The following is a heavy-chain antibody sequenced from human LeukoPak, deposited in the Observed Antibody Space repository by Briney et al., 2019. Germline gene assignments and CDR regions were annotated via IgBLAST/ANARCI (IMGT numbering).Heavy chain of an antibody. CDR3: ARGTLTMVRGVIGWFDP. J-gene: IGHJ5*02. CDR1: GYTFTSYY. D-gene: IGHD3-10*01. V-gene: IGHV1-46*01. CDR2: INPSGGST. Sequence: ASVKVSCKAFGYTFTSYYMHWVRQAPGQGLEWMGIINPSGGSTGYAQKFQGRVTMTRDTSTSTVYMELSSLRSEDTAVYYCARGTLTMVRGVIGWFDPWGQGTLVTVSS.